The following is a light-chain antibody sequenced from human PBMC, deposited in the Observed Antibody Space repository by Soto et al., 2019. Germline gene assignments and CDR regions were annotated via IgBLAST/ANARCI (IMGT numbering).Light chain of an antibody. J-gene: IGKJ1*01. V-gene: IGKV3-15*01. CDR1: QSVTSN. CDR3: QQYNNWPPT. Sequence: EIVMTQSPATLSVSPGERATLSCRASQSVTSNLAWYQQKPGHAPRLLIYGASTRATGIPARFSGSGSGTEFTLTISSXQSEDFAVYCCQQYNNWPPTFGQGTKVDTK. CDR2: GAS.